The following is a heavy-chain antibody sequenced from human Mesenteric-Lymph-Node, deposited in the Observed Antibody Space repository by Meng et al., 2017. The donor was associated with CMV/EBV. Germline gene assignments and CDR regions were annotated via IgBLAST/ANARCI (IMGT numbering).Heavy chain of an antibody. D-gene: IGHD1-26*01. J-gene: IGHJ4*02. Sequence: SVKVSCKASGGTFSSYAISWVRQAPGQGLEWMGGIIPIFGTANYAQKFQGRATITTDESTSTAYMELSSLRSEDTAVYYCARSVRGSYRFDYWGQGTLVTVSS. CDR2: IIPIFGTA. CDR1: GGTFSSYA. CDR3: ARSVRGSYRFDY. V-gene: IGHV1-69*05.